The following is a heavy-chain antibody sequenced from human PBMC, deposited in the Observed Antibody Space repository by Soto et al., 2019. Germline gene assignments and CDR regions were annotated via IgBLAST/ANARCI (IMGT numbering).Heavy chain of an antibody. CDR3: AITYYDILTGPWVFDY. CDR1: GGSISSYY. Sequence: SETRSLTCTVSGGSISSYYWSWIRQPPGKGLEWIGYIYYSGSTNYNPSLKSRVTISVDTSKNQFSLKLSSVTAADTAVYYCAITYYDILTGPWVFDYWGQGTLVTVS. V-gene: IGHV4-59*08. CDR2: IYYSGST. J-gene: IGHJ4*02. D-gene: IGHD3-9*01.